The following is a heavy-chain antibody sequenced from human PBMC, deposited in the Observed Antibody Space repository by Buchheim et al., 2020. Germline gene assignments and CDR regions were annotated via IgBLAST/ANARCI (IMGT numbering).Heavy chain of an antibody. Sequence: QVQLQESGPGLVKPSETLSLTCTVSGGSISSYYWSWIRQPPGKGLEWIGYIYYSGSTNYNPSLKSRVTISVDTSKNQFSLKLSSVTAADTAVYYCARAVHYYDSSGYPIIEFDYWGQGTL. CDR1: GGSISSYY. CDR3: ARAVHYYDSSGYPIIEFDY. D-gene: IGHD3-22*01. CDR2: IYYSGST. V-gene: IGHV4-59*01. J-gene: IGHJ4*02.